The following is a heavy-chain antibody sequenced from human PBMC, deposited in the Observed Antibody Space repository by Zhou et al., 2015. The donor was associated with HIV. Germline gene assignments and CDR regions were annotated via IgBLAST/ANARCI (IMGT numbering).Heavy chain of an antibody. V-gene: IGHV1-69*01. CDR3: ARDNYYDSSGYYYGPFDY. Sequence: QVQLVQSGAEVKKPGSSVKVSCKASGGTFSSYAISWVRQAPGQGLEWMGGIIPIFGTANYAQKFQGRVTITADESTSTAYMELSSLRSEDTAVYYCARDNYYDSSGYYYGPFDYWGQGTLVTVSS. CDR1: GGTFSSYA. CDR2: IIPIFGTA. D-gene: IGHD3-22*01. J-gene: IGHJ4*02.